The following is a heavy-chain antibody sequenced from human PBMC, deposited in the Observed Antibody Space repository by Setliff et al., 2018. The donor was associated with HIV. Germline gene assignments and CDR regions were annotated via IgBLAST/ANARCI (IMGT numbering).Heavy chain of an antibody. D-gene: IGHD3-3*01. CDR2: IRYDGSEK. V-gene: IGHV3-30*02. Sequence: PGGSLRLSCAASGFIFGNFGLHWVRQAPGEGLEWVTFIRYDGSEKFYADSVRGRFTISRDNSKNTLYLQMNSLRAEDTAVYYCARDPGRVTIFGVVTTSYYYYYMDVWGKGTTVTVSS. CDR3: ARDPGRVTIFGVVTTSYYYYYMDV. J-gene: IGHJ6*03. CDR1: GFIFGNFG.